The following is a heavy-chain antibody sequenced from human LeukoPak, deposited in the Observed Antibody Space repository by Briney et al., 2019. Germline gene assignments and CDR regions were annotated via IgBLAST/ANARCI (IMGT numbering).Heavy chain of an antibody. D-gene: IGHD6-13*01. CDR3: ARGLSKQQLGAPFDY. J-gene: IGHJ4*02. Sequence: GASVKVSCKASRGTFSSYAISWVRQAPGQGLEWMGGIIPIFGTANYAQKFQGRVTITADESTSTAYMELSSLRSEDTAVYYCARGLSKQQLGAPFDYWGQGTLVTVSS. CDR2: IIPIFGTA. CDR1: RGTFSSYA. V-gene: IGHV1-69*13.